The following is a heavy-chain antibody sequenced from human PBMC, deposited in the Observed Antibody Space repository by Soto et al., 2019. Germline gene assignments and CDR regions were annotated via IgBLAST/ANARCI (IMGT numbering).Heavy chain of an antibody. CDR3: ARAYPFAPYSSGCPLDY. Sequence: SETLSLTCAVYGGSFSGYYWSWIRQPPGKGLEWIGEINHSGSTNYNPSLKSRVTISVDTSKNQFSLKLSSVTAADTAVYYCARAYPFAPYSSGCPLDYWGQGTLVTVPS. D-gene: IGHD6-19*01. J-gene: IGHJ4*02. CDR2: INHSGST. V-gene: IGHV4-34*01. CDR1: GGSFSGYY.